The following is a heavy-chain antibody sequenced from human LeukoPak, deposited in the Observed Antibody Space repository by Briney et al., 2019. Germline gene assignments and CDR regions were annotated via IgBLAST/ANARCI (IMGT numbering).Heavy chain of an antibody. CDR1: GGSISSYY. CDR2: IYYSGTT. CDR3: ARSVYYFGSGNYFFGY. D-gene: IGHD3-10*01. V-gene: IGHV4-59*12. J-gene: IGHJ4*02. Sequence: SETLSLTCTVSGGSISSYYWSWIRQPPGKGLEWIGYIYYSGTTYYNPSLQSRLTISLDTSKNQFSLNLISVTAADTAVYYCARSVYYFGSGNYFFGYWGQGTLVTVSS.